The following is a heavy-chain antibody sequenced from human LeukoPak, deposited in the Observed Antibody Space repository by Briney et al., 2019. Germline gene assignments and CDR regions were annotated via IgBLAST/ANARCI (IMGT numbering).Heavy chain of an antibody. CDR3: ARDLVVSCSSTSCSVAPSDF. J-gene: IGHJ4*02. Sequence: SVKVSCKASGYTFTGYYMHWVRQAPGQGLEWMGRIIPILGIATYAQNFQGRVTITADKSTSTAYMELSSLRSEDTAVYYCARDLVVSCSSTSCSVAPSDFWGQGTLVTVSS. CDR1: GYTFTGYY. D-gene: IGHD2-2*01. V-gene: IGHV1-69*04. CDR2: IIPILGIA.